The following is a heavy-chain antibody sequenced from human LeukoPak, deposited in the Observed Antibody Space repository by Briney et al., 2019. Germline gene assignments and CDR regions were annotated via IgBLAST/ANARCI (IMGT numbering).Heavy chain of an antibody. CDR2: IYSGGSA. D-gene: IGHD1-26*01. CDR1: GFTVSRSY. CDR3: ASNGRNSGTFLQLDN. V-gene: IGHV3-66*02. Sequence: GGSLRLSCAASGFTVSRSYMTWVRQAPGKGLEWVSVIYSGGSAYYADSVKGRFTISRDHSRNTLYLQMNNLRAEDTAVYYCASNGRNSGTFLQLDNWGQGTLVTVSS. J-gene: IGHJ4*02.